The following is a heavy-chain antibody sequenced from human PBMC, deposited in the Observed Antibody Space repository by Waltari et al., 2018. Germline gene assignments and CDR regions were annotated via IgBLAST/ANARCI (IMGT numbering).Heavy chain of an antibody. V-gene: IGHV1-24*01. CDR2: FGREEGET. CDR3: ATYIGGYYDSSGYYYV. CDR1: GYTLTELS. D-gene: IGHD3-22*01. J-gene: IGHJ4*02. Sequence: QVQLVQSGAEVKKPGASVKVSCKVSGYTLTELSMHWVRQAPGRGLEWMGGFGREEGETNYGQNYQGRVTMNEDTSTDTAYMALSSLRSEDTAVYYCATYIGGYYDSSGYYYVWGQGTLVTVSS.